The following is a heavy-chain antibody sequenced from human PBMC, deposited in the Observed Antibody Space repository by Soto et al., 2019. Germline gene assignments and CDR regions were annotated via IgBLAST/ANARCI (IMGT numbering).Heavy chain of an antibody. CDR2: ISYDGSNK. Sequence: PGGSLRLSCAASGFTFSSYAMHWVRQAPGKGLEWVAVISYDGSNKYYADSVKGRFTISRDNSKNTLYLQMNSLRAEDTAVYYCARDLRSSGTLGGNYFDYWGQGTLVTVSS. CDR3: ARDLRSSGTLGGNYFDY. V-gene: IGHV3-30-3*01. CDR1: GFTFSSYA. D-gene: IGHD3-22*01. J-gene: IGHJ4*02.